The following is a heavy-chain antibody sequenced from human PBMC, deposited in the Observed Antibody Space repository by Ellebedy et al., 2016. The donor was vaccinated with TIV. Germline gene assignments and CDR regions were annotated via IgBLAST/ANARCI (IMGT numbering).Heavy chain of an antibody. D-gene: IGHD5-18*01. CDR1: GGTFSTYA. V-gene: IGHV1-69*13. Sequence: ASVKVSCKASGGTFSTYAISWIRQAPGQGLEWMGGIIPMFATPNYAQKFQDRVTITADESTNTAFMELRSLRAEDTAVYYCARAEDTGLPYYYYMDVWGKGTTVTVSS. J-gene: IGHJ6*03. CDR3: ARAEDTGLPYYYYMDV. CDR2: IIPMFATP.